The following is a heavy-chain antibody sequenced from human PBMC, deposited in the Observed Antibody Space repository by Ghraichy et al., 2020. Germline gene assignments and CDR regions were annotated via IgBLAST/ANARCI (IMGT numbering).Heavy chain of an antibody. J-gene: IGHJ4*02. V-gene: IGHV3-23*01. CDR2: IGGSGGTT. CDR1: GFTFNNYV. D-gene: IGHD3-10*01. CDR3: AKYGSGVYYFDY. Sequence: GESLNISCAASGFTFNNYVMGWVRQAPGKGLEWVSAIGGSGGTTYYAISVKGRSTISRDNSKNTLYLQMNSLRAEDTAVYYCAKYGSGVYYFDYWGQGTLVTVSS.